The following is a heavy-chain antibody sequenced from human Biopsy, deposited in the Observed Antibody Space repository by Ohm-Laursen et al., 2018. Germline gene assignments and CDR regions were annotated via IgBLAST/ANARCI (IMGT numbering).Heavy chain of an antibody. V-gene: IGHV3-23*01. CDR1: GFTFSGHA. D-gene: IGHD3-3*01. CDR2: INGGGGST. CDR3: ARDLYDFCGGCPFDP. J-gene: IGHJ5*02. Sequence: SLRLSCSASGFTFSGHAMSWVRQAPGKGLECVSIINGGGGSTWYSDPVKSRFTISRDNSKNTLYLQMNSLRAEDTAMYYCARDLYDFCGGCPFDPWGQGTLVTVSP.